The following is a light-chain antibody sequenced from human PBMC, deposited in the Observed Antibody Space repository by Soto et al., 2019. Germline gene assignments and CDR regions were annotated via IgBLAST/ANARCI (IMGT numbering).Light chain of an antibody. J-gene: IGLJ3*02. Sequence: QSVLTQPPSASGTPGQRGTISWSGSTSNLGSNFIYWYQQLPGAAPKLLISRNNQRPSGVPDRFSGSKSGTSASLAISGLRSEDEADYHCAAWDDSLSGVVFGGGTKVTVL. CDR3: AAWDDSLSGVV. V-gene: IGLV1-47*01. CDR2: RNN. CDR1: TSNLGSNF.